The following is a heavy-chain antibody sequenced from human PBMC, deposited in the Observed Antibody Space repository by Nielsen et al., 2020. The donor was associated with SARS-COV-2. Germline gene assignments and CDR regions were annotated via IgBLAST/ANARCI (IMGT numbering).Heavy chain of an antibody. CDR2: IYYSGNT. Sequence: GSLRLSCAVSGGSITTYYWHWIRQSPGKGLEWIGYIYYSGNTNYNPSLKSRVTISVDTSKNQFSLKLSSVTTADTAVYYCARDDDNWGSLAYWGQGSLVTVSS. V-gene: IGHV4-59*13. CDR3: ARDDDNWGSLAY. D-gene: IGHD7-27*01. CDR1: GGSITTYY. J-gene: IGHJ4*02.